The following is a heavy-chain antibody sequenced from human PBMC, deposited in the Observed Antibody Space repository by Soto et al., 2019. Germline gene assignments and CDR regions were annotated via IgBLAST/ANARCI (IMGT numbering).Heavy chain of an antibody. D-gene: IGHD3-22*01. CDR3: ARFARTSDFYGFDV. J-gene: IGHJ3*01. CDR1: GASLSDDLW. Sequence: SETLSLTCAVSGASLSDDLWWSWVRQPPGKGLEWIAEIYHRGNTNYRPSLRSRVAISIDKSRNQFSLRLSSVTAADTAVYYCARFARTSDFYGFDVWGQGTMVTVSS. CDR2: IYHRGNT. V-gene: IGHV4-4*02.